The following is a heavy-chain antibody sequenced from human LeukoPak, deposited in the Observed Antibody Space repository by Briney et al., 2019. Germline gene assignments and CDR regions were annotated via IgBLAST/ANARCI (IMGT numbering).Heavy chain of an antibody. V-gene: IGHV4-34*01. CDR3: ARGIITGYGDYLDY. CDR1: GGPFSGYY. CDR2: TNHSGST. Sequence: KASETLSLTCAVYGGPFSGYYWSWIRQPPGKGLEWIGETNHSGSTNYNPSLKSRVTISVDTSKNQFSLKLSSVTAADTAVYYCARGIITGYGDYLDYWGQGTLVTVSS. J-gene: IGHJ4*02. D-gene: IGHD1-20*01.